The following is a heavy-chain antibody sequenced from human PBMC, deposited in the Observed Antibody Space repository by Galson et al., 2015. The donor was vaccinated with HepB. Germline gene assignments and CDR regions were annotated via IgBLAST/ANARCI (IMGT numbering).Heavy chain of an antibody. V-gene: IGHV3-74*01. Sequence: SLRLSCAASGFTFSNHWMHWVRQAPGKGLVWVSSIFNDGSTTRHADSVKGRFLLSRDNGEGTLYLQMNSLRAEDTAIYYCARASEFLEWFDAFDLWGQGTVVTVSS. CDR3: ARASEFLEWFDAFDL. CDR2: IFNDGSTT. CDR1: GFTFSNHW. D-gene: IGHD3-3*01. J-gene: IGHJ3*01.